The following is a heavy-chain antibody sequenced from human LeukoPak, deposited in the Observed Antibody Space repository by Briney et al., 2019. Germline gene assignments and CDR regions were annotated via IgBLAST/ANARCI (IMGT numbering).Heavy chain of an antibody. D-gene: IGHD4-17*01. CDR3: ARVTTVTHFDY. J-gene: IGHJ4*02. CDR2: ISSSSSYI. V-gene: IGHV3-21*01. Sequence: PGGSLRLSCVASGFTFRSYSMNWVRQAPGKGLEWVSSISSSSSYIYYADSVKGRFTISRDNAKNSLYLQMNSLRAEDTAVYYCARVTTVTHFDYWGQGTLVTVSS. CDR1: GFTFRSYS.